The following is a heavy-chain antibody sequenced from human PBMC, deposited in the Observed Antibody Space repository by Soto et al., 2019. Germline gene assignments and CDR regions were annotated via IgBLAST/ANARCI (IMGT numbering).Heavy chain of an antibody. CDR2: ISTYNGNT. J-gene: IGHJ6*02. Sequence: GASVKVSCKASGYTFTTYGISWVRQAPGQGLEWMGWISTYNGNTNYAQKFQGRVTMTTDTSTTTAYMEVRSLRSDDTAVYYCARVGSSWYRGYYYYGMDVWGQGTTVTVS. V-gene: IGHV1-18*01. CDR3: ARVGSSWYRGYYYYGMDV. CDR1: GYTFTTYG. D-gene: IGHD6-13*01.